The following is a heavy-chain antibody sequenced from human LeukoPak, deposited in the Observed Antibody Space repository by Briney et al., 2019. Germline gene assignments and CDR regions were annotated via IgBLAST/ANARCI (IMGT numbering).Heavy chain of an antibody. V-gene: IGHV1-69*05. Sequence: SVKVSCKASGGTFSSYAISWVRQAPGQGLEWMGGIIPIFGTANYAQKFQGRVTITTDESTSTAYMELSSLRSKDTAVYYCASGKGEVVPAEWGQGTLVTVSS. CDR3: ASGKGEVVPAE. CDR2: IIPIFGTA. CDR1: GGTFSSYA. J-gene: IGHJ4*02. D-gene: IGHD2-2*01.